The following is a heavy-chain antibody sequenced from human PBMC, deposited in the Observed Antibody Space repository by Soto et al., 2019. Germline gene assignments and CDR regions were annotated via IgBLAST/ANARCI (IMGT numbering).Heavy chain of an antibody. Sequence: GSLRLSCAASGFTVSSYAMHWVRQAPGKGLEWVAVISYDGSNKYYADSVKGRFTISRDNSKNTLYLQMNSLRAEDTAVYYCAREVVTAILFDYWGQGTLVTVSS. CDR1: GFTVSSYA. V-gene: IGHV3-30-3*01. CDR3: AREVVTAILFDY. D-gene: IGHD2-21*02. CDR2: ISYDGSNK. J-gene: IGHJ4*02.